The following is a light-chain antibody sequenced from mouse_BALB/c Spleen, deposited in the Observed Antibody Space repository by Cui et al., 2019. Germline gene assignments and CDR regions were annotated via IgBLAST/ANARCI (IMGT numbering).Light chain of an antibody. CDR3: FQAYHVPWT. J-gene: IGKJ1*01. CDR1: QSIVHSNGNTY. V-gene: IGKV1-117*01. CDR2: KVS. Sequence: DVLTTETPPSLTASLRDQASISCSSRQSIVHSNGNTYLEWYLQKPGQSPKLLIYKVSNRFSGVPDRFSGSGSGTDFTLKISRVEAEDLAVYYCFQAYHVPWTFGGGTKLEIK.